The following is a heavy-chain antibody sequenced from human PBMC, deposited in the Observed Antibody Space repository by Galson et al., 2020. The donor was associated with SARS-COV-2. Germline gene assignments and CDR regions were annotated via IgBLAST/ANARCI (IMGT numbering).Heavy chain of an antibody. CDR2: SRNSDGGYTT. CDR1: GFSFSDHH. J-gene: IGHJ4*02. D-gene: IGHD3-10*01. V-gene: IGHV3-72*01. CDR3: VRGVPYDSGSF. Sequence: GGSLRLSCVASGFSFSDHHMDWARQAPGKGLEWLGRSRNSDGGYTTQYAASVTGRFTISRDVSKNSLYLQMNSLKTDDTAVYHCVRGVPYDSGSFWGQGTLVTVSS.